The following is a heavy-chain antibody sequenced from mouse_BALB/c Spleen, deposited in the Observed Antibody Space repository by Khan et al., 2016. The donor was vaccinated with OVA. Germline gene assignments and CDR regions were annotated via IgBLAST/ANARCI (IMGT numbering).Heavy chain of an antibody. D-gene: IGHD3-1*01. V-gene: IGHV1-4*01. CDR1: GYTFTSYT. J-gene: IGHJ2*01. Sequence: QVQLKQSGAELVKPGASVKMSCKASGYTFTSYTMHWEKQRPGQGLEWIGYINPSSGYTKYNQKFKDKATLTADKSSSTAYMQLSSLTSEDSAVYYCARKSTRASYWGQGTTLTVSS. CDR3: ARKSTRASY. CDR2: INPSSGYT.